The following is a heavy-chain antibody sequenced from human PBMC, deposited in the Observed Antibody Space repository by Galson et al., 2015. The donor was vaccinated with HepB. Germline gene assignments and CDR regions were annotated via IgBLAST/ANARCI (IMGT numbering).Heavy chain of an antibody. CDR3: ARDQMGSGWSGWFDY. Sequence: SLRLSCAASGFTFSSYAMHWVRQAPGKGLEWVAVISYDGSNKYYADSVKGRFTISRDNSKNTLYLQMNSLRAEDTAVYYCARDQMGSGWSGWFDYWGQGTLVTVSS. D-gene: IGHD6-19*01. V-gene: IGHV3-30*04. CDR1: GFTFSSYA. CDR2: ISYDGSNK. J-gene: IGHJ4*02.